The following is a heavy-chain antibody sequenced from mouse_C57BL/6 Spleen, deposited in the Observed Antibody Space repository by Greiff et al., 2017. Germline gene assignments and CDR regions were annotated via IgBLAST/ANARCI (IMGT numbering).Heavy chain of an antibody. CDR2: IYPSDSET. CDR1: GYTFTSYW. V-gene: IGHV1-61*01. J-gene: IGHJ3*01. CDR3: AREGGEFGFAY. Sequence: QVQLQQPGAELVRPGSSVKLSCKASGYTFTSYWMDWVKQRPGQGLEWIGNIYPSDSETHYNQKFKDKATLTVDKSSSTAYMQLSSLTSEASAVYYCAREGGEFGFAYWGQGTLVTVSA.